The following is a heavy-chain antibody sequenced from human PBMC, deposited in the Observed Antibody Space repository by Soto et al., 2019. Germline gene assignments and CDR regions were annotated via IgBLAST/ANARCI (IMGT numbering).Heavy chain of an antibody. CDR2: INHSGST. J-gene: IGHJ6*02. CDR1: GGSFSGYY. CDR3: ARLPRGYNYGMDV. Sequence: QVQLQQWGAGLLKPSETLSLTCAVYGGSFSGYYWSWIRQPPGKGLEWIGEINHSGSTNYNPSLKHRVTISVDTPKNHFSLKLSSVTAADTAVYYCARLPRGYNYGMDVWGQGTTVTVSS. V-gene: IGHV4-34*01.